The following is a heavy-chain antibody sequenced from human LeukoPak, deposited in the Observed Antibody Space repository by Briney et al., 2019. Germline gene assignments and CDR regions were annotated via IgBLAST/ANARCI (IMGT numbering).Heavy chain of an antibody. CDR3: AREIVVVPSAMGFDP. V-gene: IGHV4-59*08. CDR1: GGSISSYY. D-gene: IGHD2-2*01. J-gene: IGHJ5*02. CDR2: VHYSGRT. Sequence: SETLSLTCTVSGGSISSYYWSWLRQPPGKALEWIAYVHYSGRTSYSPSLKSRVTVSVDTSSNHFSLRLTSVSAADTGVYYCAREIVVVPSAMGFDPWGQGTLVTVSS.